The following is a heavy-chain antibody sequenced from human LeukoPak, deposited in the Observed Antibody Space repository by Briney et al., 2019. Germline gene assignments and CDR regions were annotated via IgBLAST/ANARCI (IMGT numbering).Heavy chain of an antibody. Sequence: SETLSLTCTVSGVSISSYYWSWIRQPPGKGLEWIGYIYYSGSTNYNPSLKSRVTISVDTSKNQFSLKLSSVTAADTAVYYCARDVHFGELLDYFDYWGQGTLVTVSS. D-gene: IGHD3-10*01. CDR2: IYYSGST. CDR1: GVSISSYY. V-gene: IGHV4-59*01. J-gene: IGHJ4*02. CDR3: ARDVHFGELLDYFDY.